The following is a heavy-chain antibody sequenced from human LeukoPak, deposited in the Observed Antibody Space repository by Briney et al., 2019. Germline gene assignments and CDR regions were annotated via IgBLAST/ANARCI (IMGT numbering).Heavy chain of an antibody. D-gene: IGHD4-17*01. CDR3: AKGTTVTSGGGFDP. Sequence: GGSLRLSCAASGFTFSDYYMSWIRQAPGRGLEWVSYISSSGNTIYYADSVKGRFTISRDTAKSSLYLQMNSLRAEDTAVYYCAKGTTVTSGGGFDPWAREPWSPSP. CDR1: GFTFSDYY. CDR2: ISSSGNTI. V-gene: IGHV3-11*01. J-gene: IGHJ5*02.